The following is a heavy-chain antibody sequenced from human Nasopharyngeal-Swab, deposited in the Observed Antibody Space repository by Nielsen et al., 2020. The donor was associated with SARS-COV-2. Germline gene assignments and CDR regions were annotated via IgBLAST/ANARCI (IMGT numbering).Heavy chain of an antibody. J-gene: IGHJ4*02. D-gene: IGHD3-16*01. Sequence: GGSLRLSCAASGFTFSSYAMHWVRQAPGKGLEWVAVISYDGSNKYYADSVKGRFTISRDNAKNTLYLHMNSLTAEDTAVYYCTRDFGMATFDSWGQGTLVTVSS. CDR1: GFTFSSYA. CDR2: ISYDGSNK. V-gene: IGHV3-30-3*01. CDR3: TRDFGMATFDS.